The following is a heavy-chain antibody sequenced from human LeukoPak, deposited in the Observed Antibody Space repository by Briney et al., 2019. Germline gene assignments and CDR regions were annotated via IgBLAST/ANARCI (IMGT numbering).Heavy chain of an antibody. CDR1: GFTFSSYG. CDR2: IRYDASNK. V-gene: IGHV3-30*02. Sequence: GGSLRLSCAASGFTFSSYGMHWVRQAPGKGLEWVAFIRYDASNKYYADSVKGRFTISRDNSKNTLYLQMNSLRAEDTAVYYCAKDRGYATDAFDIWGQGTMVTVSS. J-gene: IGHJ3*02. CDR3: AKDRGYATDAFDI. D-gene: IGHD1-1*01.